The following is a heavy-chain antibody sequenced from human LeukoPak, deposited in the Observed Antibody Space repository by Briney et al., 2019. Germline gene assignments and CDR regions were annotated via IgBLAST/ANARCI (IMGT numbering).Heavy chain of an antibody. CDR3: ATSARKIQYVGTAMVPYYYGMDV. CDR2: IYTSGST. V-gene: IGHV4-4*07. CDR1: GGSISSYY. J-gene: IGHJ6*02. D-gene: IGHD5-18*01. Sequence: SETLSLTCTVSGGSISSYYWSWIRQPAGKGLEWIGRIYTSGSTNYNPSLKSRVTMSVDTSKNQFSLKLSSVTAADTAVYYCATSARKIQYVGTAMVPYYYGMDVWGQGTTVTVSS.